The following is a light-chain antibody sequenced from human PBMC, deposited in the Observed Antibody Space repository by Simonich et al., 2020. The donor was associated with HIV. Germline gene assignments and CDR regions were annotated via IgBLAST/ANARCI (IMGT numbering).Light chain of an antibody. V-gene: IGKV4-1*01. CDR2: WAS. CDR3: QQYYSTPYT. CDR1: QSVLYSSNNKNY. Sequence: DIVMTQSPDSLAVSLGERATINCESSQSVLYSSNNKNYLAWYQQKPAQPPKLLIYWASTRESGVPDRFSGSGSGTDFTLTISSLQAEDVAVYYCQQYYSTPYTFGQGTKLEIK. J-gene: IGKJ2*01.